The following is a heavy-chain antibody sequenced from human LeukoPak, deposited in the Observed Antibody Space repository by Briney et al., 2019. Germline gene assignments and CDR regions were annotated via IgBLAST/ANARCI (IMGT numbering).Heavy chain of an antibody. J-gene: IGHJ4*02. V-gene: IGHV1-2*06. CDR3: ARDVVSGSYLTFADY. CDR1: GYTFTGYY. D-gene: IGHD1-26*01. Sequence: GASVKVSCKASGYTFTGYYMHWVRQAPGQGLEWMGRINPNSGSTNYAQKFQGRVTMTRDTSISTAYMELSRLRSDDTAVYYCARDVVSGSYLTFADYWGQGTLVTVSS. CDR2: INPNSGST.